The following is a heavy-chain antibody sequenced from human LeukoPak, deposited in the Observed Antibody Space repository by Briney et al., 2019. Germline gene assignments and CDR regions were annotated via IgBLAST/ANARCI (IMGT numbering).Heavy chain of an antibody. CDR3: TRLHNSGWTGY. Sequence: GGSLRLSCAASGFTFTSYWMSWVRQAPGKGLEWVANIKQDGSEKHYVDSVKGRFAISRDNTKNSLYLQMNSLRADDTAVYYCTRLHNSGWTGYWGQGTLVTVSS. J-gene: IGHJ4*02. V-gene: IGHV3-7*01. D-gene: IGHD6-19*01. CDR1: GFTFTSYW. CDR2: IKQDGSEK.